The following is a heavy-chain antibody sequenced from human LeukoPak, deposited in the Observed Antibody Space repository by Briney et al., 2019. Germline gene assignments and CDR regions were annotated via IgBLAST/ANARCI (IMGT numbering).Heavy chain of an antibody. CDR3: AKDAPSPRIAVAGTDY. J-gene: IGHJ4*02. Sequence: PGGSLRLSRAASGFTFSTYAMTWVRQAPGKGLEWVSTISGSGGTTYYADSVKGRFTISRDNSKNTLYLQMNSLRAEDTAVYYCAKDAPSPRIAVAGTDYWGQGTLVTVSS. CDR1: GFTFSTYA. CDR2: ISGSGGTT. V-gene: IGHV3-23*01. D-gene: IGHD6-19*01.